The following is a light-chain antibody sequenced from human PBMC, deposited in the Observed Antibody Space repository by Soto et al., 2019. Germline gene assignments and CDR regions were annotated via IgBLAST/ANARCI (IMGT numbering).Light chain of an antibody. V-gene: IGKV3-11*01. CDR1: QSVRSY. CDR3: KQYGSSGK. J-gene: IGKJ1*01. CDR2: DAS. Sequence: ESMLTQSPATLSLSPGEIATLSCSASQSVRSYLAWYQQKPGQAPRLLIYDASNRAPGIPARFSGSGSGIDFTLTISRLEPEDFAVYYCKQYGSSGKFGQGTKVDIK.